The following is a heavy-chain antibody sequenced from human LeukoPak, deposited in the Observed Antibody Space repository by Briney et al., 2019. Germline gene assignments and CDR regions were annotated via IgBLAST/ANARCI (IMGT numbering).Heavy chain of an antibody. Sequence: GGSLRLSCTVSGLTFSRYAMSWVRQAPGKGLEWVSAISESGSGTYYADSVKGRFTISRDNSKDTLSLQMNSLRAEDTAVYYCARSSSGWYYFDYWGQGTLVTVSS. D-gene: IGHD6-19*01. CDR2: ISESGSGT. J-gene: IGHJ4*02. CDR3: ARSSSGWYYFDY. V-gene: IGHV3-23*01. CDR1: GLTFSRYA.